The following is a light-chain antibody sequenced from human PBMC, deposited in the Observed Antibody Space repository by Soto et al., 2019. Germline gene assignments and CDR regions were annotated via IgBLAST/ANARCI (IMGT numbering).Light chain of an antibody. CDR2: EVR. CDR3: SSYTTSNTYV. CDR1: SSDVGAYNY. J-gene: IGLJ1*01. V-gene: IGLV2-14*01. Sequence: SVLTQPASVSGSPGQSITISCTGSSSDVGAYNYVSWFQQHPGKAPKFMIYEVRNRPSGVSNRFSGSKSGNTASLTVSGLQAEDEADYYCSSYTTSNTYVFGTGTKVTV.